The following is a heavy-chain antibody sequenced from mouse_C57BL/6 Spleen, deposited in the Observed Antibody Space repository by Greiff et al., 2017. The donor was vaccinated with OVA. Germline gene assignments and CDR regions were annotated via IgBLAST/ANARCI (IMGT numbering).Heavy chain of an antibody. Sequence: EVQLQESGPGLVKPSQSLSLTCSVTGYSITSGYYWNWIRQFPGNKLEWMGYISYDGSNNYNPSLKNRISITRDTSKNQFFLKLNSVTTEDTATYYCAREGRRGPWFAYWGQGTLVTVSA. CDR1: GYSITSGYY. CDR2: ISYDGSN. CDR3: AREGRRGPWFAY. D-gene: IGHD1-2*01. J-gene: IGHJ3*01. V-gene: IGHV3-6*01.